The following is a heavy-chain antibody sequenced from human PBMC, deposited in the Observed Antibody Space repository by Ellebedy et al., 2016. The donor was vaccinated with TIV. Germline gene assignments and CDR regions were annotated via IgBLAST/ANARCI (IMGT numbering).Heavy chain of an antibody. CDR1: GYTFTSGG. Sequence: AASVTVSCKASGYTFTSGGISWVRQAPGQGLEWMGWISTYTGNTNYAQQLQGRVTMTRDTSTSTAYMELRSLRSDDTAIYYCASRESVGVGEVALDYWGQGTLVTVSS. CDR3: ASRESVGVGEVALDY. D-gene: IGHD3-10*01. CDR2: ISTYTGNT. V-gene: IGHV1-18*04. J-gene: IGHJ4*02.